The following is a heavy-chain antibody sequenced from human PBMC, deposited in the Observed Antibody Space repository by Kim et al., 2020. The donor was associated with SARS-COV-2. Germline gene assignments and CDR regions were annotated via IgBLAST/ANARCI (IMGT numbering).Heavy chain of an antibody. CDR3: ASGGYSSSWYDY. J-gene: IGHJ4*02. Sequence: SVKVSCKASGGTFSSYAISWVRQAPGQGLEWMGGIIPIFGTANYAQKFQGRVTITADESTSTAYMELSSLRSEDTAVYYCASGGYSSSWYDYWGQGTLVTASS. CDR2: IIPIFGTA. CDR1: GGTFSSYA. D-gene: IGHD6-13*01. V-gene: IGHV1-69*13.